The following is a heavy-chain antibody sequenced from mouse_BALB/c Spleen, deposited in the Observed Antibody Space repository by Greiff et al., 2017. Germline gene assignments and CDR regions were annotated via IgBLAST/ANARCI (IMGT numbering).Heavy chain of an antibody. CDR1: GFTFTDYY. Sequence: DVKLVESGGGLVKPGGSLRLSCATSGFTFTDYYMSWVRQPPGKALEWLGFIRNKANGYTTEYSASVKGRFTISRDNSQSILYLQMNTLRAEDSATYYCASDLDYWGQGTSVTVSS. CDR3: ASDLDY. CDR2: IRNKANGYTT. J-gene: IGHJ4*01. V-gene: IGHV7-3*02.